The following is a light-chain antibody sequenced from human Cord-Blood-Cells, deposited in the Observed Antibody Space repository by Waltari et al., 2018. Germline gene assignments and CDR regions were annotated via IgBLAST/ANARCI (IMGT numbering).Light chain of an antibody. CDR2: DVS. Sequence: QSALTQPAPVSGSPGQSITISCTGTSSAVGGYNHVSWYQQHPGNAPKLMIYDVSNRPSGVSNRFSGSKSGNTASLTISGLQAEDEADYYCSSYTSSSTWVFGGGTKLTVL. V-gene: IGLV2-14*01. CDR3: SSYTSSSTWV. CDR1: SSAVGGYNH. J-gene: IGLJ3*02.